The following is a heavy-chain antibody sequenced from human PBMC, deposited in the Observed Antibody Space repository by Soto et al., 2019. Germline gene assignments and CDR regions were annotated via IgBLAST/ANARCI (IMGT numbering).Heavy chain of an antibody. Sequence: QVLLQESGPGLVKPSQTLSLTCTVSGGSVSSVDYYWSWIRQPPGKGLEWIGYIFSSGRTDYNPSLKSRVSISVDTSKNQFSLVLTSVNAADTAVYYCARIQRDAAVGHFDYWGRGTLVNVSS. CDR2: IFSSGRT. CDR3: ARIQRDAAVGHFDY. V-gene: IGHV4-30-4*01. J-gene: IGHJ4*02. CDR1: GGSVSSVDYY. D-gene: IGHD6-13*01.